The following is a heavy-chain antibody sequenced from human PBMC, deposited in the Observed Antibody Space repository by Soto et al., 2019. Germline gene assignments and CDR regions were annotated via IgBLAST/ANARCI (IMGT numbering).Heavy chain of an antibody. CDR3: ARAGGGPDY. CDR1: GYTFTSYG. V-gene: IGHV1-18*01. CDR2: ISAYNGNT. J-gene: IGHJ4*02. D-gene: IGHD2-15*01. Sequence: ASVKVSCKASGYTFTSYGISWVRQAPGQGLEWMGWISAYNGNTNYAQKLQGRVTMTRDTSTSTVYMELSSLRSEDTAVYYCARAGGGPDYWGQGTLVTVSS.